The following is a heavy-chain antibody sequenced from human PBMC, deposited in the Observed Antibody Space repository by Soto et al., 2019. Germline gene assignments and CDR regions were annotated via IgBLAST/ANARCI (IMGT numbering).Heavy chain of an antibody. D-gene: IGHD4-4*01. J-gene: IGHJ4*02. CDR2: ISTSKGDP. CDR3: ARFDYSKYLFDY. V-gene: IGHV1-18*01. Sequence: QFQLVQSGAEVKKPGASVKVSCKASGYSFTSYGIGWMRQAPGQGLQWMGWISTSKGDPNYAQKFQGRVSMTTDTSTSTAYLELRSLRSDDTALYYCARFDYSKYLFDYLGQGTLVTVSS. CDR1: GYSFTSYG.